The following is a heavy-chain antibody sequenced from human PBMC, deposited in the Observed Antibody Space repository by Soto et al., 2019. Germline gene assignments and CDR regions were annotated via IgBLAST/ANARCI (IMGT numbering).Heavy chain of an antibody. CDR3: AKDIVAEKGGDYGMDV. CDR2: ISYDGSNK. V-gene: IGHV3-30*18. CDR1: GFTFSSYG. J-gene: IGHJ6*02. Sequence: QVQLLESEGGVVQPGRSLRLSCAASGFTFSSYGMHWVCQAPGKGLEWVAVISYDGSNKYYADSVKGRFTISRDNSKNTLYLQMNSLRAEDTAVYYCAKDIVAEKGGDYGMDVWGQGTTVTVSS. D-gene: IGHD5-12*01.